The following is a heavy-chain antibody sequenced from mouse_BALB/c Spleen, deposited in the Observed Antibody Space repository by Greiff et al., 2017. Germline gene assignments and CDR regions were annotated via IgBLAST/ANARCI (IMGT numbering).Heavy chain of an antibody. CDR3: AGYGYDGWFAY. CDR2: IWSGGST. J-gene: IGHJ3*01. Sequence: QVQLKESGPGLVQPSQSLSITCTVSGFSLTSYGVHWVRQSPGKGLEWLGVIWSGGSTDYNAAFISRLSISKDNSTSQVFFKMNSLQANDTAIYYCAGYGYDGWFAYWGQGTLVTVSA. V-gene: IGHV2-2*02. D-gene: IGHD2-2*01. CDR1: GFSLTSYG.